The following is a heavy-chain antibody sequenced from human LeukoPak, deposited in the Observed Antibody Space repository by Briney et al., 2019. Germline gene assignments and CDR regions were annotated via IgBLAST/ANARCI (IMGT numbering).Heavy chain of an antibody. CDR3: ARGPGSSSWNPYY. D-gene: IGHD6-13*01. J-gene: IGHJ4*02. CDR1: GFTFSSYA. V-gene: IGHV3-23*01. Sequence: GGSLRLSCAASGFTFSSYAMSWVRQAPGKGLEWVSVITGSGASTYYADSVKGRFAISRDNSKNTLYLQMNSLRAEDTAVYYCARGPGSSSWNPYYWGQGTLVTVSS. CDR2: ITGSGAST.